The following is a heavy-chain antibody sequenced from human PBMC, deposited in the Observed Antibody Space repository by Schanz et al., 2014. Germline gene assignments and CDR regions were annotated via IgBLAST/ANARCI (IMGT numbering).Heavy chain of an antibody. V-gene: IGHV3-11*01. J-gene: IGHJ4*02. Sequence: QVQLVESGGALVRPGGSLRLSCAASGFTFSDYYMSRIRQAPGKGLEWVSYISNSGTTIYYADSVKGRFTISRDNAKNSLYLQMNSLRVEDTAVYYCARDLISSGWYAWGQGTLVTVSS. CDR3: ARDLISSGWYA. CDR1: GFTFSDYY. CDR2: ISNSGTTI. D-gene: IGHD6-19*01.